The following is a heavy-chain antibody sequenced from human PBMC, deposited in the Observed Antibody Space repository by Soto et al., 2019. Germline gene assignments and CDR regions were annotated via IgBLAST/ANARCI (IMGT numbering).Heavy chain of an antibody. Sequence: SQTRSRTGIVSGGSISSSCYYWGWMRQPTGKGLEGIGCIFYSGSSYCNPSRKSRATISGDTSKNQYYQKQSYVTAAHTAVYYCGQKYSSSSQMVWGQVTLVTVSS. CDR2: IFYSGSS. D-gene: IGHD6-6*01. J-gene: IGHJ4*02. CDR1: GGSISSSCYY. V-gene: IGHV4-39*01. CDR3: GQKYSSSSQMV.